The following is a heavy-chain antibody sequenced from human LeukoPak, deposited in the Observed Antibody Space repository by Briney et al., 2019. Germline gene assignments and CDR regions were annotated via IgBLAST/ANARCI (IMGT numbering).Heavy chain of an antibody. CDR3: ARDRELLLDY. CDR2: IIPIFGTA. J-gene: IGHJ4*02. CDR1: GGTFSSYA. D-gene: IGHD1-26*01. Sequence: SVKVSCKASGGTFSSYAISWVRQAPGQGLEWMGGIIPIFGTANYAQKFQGRVTITADKSTSTAYMELNSLRAEDTAVYYCARDRELLLDYWGQGTLVTVSS. V-gene: IGHV1-69*06.